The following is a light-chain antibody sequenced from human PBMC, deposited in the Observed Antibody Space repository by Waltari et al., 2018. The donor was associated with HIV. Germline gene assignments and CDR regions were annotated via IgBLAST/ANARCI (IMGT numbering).Light chain of an antibody. CDR3: QQYYGTPLT. CDR1: RTLLYNGDNKNY. J-gene: IGKJ4*01. CDR2: WAS. Sequence: DIVVTQSTDSLAVSLGEKATIKCRSTRTLLYNGDNKNYLSWYQKKPGQPPKLLISWASVRESGVPDRFTGGGSGTDVTLNINNLQAEDVAVYYCQQYYGTPLTFGGGTKIEIK. V-gene: IGKV4-1*01.